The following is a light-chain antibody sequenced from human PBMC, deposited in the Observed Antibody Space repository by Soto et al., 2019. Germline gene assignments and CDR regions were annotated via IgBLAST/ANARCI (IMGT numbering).Light chain of an antibody. CDR3: QQYTHWPVWT. V-gene: IGKV3-15*01. CDR1: QSISGN. J-gene: IGKJ1*01. Sequence: EIVLTQSPGTLSVSPGERATLSCRASQSISGNLAWYQQKPGQAPRLLIYGPSTRATGVPARFTGSGSGTEFTLTISSLQSEDVAIYYCQQYTHWPVWTFGQGTKVEIK. CDR2: GPS.